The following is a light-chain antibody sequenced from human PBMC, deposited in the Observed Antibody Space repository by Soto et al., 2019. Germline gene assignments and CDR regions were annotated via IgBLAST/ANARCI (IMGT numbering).Light chain of an antibody. CDR3: QVWHSDSDHVV. CDR2: DDR. Sequence: SYELTQTPSVSVAPGQTASITCGGTNIGTYSVHWYQHKAGQAPVLVVYDDRDRPSGIPERFSGSNSGHTATLTISRVEVGDEADYYCQVWHSDSDHVVFGGGTKLTVL. J-gene: IGLJ3*02. V-gene: IGLV3-21*02. CDR1: NIGTYS.